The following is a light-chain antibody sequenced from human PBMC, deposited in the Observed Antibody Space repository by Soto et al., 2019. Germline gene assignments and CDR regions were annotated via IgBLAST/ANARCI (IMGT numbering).Light chain of an antibody. Sequence: QSVLTQPPSASGAPGQRVTISCTGSSSNIGAGYDVHWYQQLPGTAPKLLIYGNSNRPSGVPDRFSGSKSGTSASLAITGLQAEEEGDYYCQSYDSSLSGVVFGGGTKLTVL. CDR3: QSYDSSLSGVV. V-gene: IGLV1-40*01. CDR2: GNS. J-gene: IGLJ2*01. CDR1: SSNIGAGYD.